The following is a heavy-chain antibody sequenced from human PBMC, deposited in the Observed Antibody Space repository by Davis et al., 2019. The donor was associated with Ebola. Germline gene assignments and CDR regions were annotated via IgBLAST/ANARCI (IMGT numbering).Heavy chain of an antibody. CDR2: ISYDGRYK. Sequence: GESLKISCAASGFTFSIFSMHWVRQAPGKGLEWVALISYDGRYKYYADSVKGRFTISRDNSKNTLYLQMNSLTPEDTAVYYCAREGRLLNHAFDMWGQGTMVTVSS. J-gene: IGHJ3*02. D-gene: IGHD5-18*01. V-gene: IGHV3-30*04. CDR1: GFTFSIFS. CDR3: AREGRLLNHAFDM.